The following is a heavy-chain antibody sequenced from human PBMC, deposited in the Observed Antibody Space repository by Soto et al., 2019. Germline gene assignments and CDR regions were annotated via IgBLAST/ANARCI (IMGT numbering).Heavy chain of an antibody. J-gene: IGHJ6*02. CDR1: GFTVSSTY. CDR2: IYSGGST. D-gene: IGHD2-2*01. V-gene: IGHV3-53*01. Sequence: GGSLRLSCAASGFTVSSTYMSWVRQAPGKGLDWVSVIYSGGSTYYEDSVKGRLTISRDNSKNTLYLQMNSLGAEDTAVYYCARHPSGSTAGTYYGMDVWGQGTTVTVSS. CDR3: ARHPSGSTAGTYYGMDV.